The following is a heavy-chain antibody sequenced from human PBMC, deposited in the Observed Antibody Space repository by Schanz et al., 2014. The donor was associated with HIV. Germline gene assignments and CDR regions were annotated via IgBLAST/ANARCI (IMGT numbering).Heavy chain of an antibody. V-gene: IGHV3-NL1*01. J-gene: IGHJ6*02. CDR2: IGSGGGRT. D-gene: IGHD3-3*01. CDR3: ARDLKYDFWSGYYYYYGMDV. CDR1: GFTFSNFA. Sequence: VQLVESGGGLVQPGRSLRLSCAASGFTFSNFAMHWVRQAPGKGLEWVSLIGSGGGRTYYADSVKGRVTISRDNSKNTLYLQMNSLRAEDTAVYYCARDLKYDFWSGYYYYYGMDVWGQGTTVTVSS.